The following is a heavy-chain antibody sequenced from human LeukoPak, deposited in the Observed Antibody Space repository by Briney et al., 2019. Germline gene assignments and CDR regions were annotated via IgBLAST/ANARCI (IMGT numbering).Heavy chain of an antibody. J-gene: IGHJ4*02. D-gene: IGHD3-3*01. CDR3: ARGMRMPRPFGVVTLDY. CDR2: IKQDGSEK. CDR1: GFTFSSYW. Sequence: PGGSLRLSCAASGFTFSSYWMSWVRQAPGKGLEWVANIKQDGSEKYYVDPVKGRFTISRDNAKNSLYLQMNSLRAEDTAVYYCARGMRMPRPFGVVTLDYWGQGTLVTVSS. V-gene: IGHV3-7*01.